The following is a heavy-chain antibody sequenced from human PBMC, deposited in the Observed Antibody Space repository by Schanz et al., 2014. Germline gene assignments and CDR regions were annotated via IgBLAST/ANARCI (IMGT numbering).Heavy chain of an antibody. CDR1: GGTFSTYT. D-gene: IGHD3-10*01. CDR3: ARGRSFYDY. J-gene: IGHJ4*02. CDR2: IIPSLGLA. Sequence: QVQLVQSGAEVKKPGSSVKVSCKASGGTFSTYTISWVRQAPGQGLEWMGRIIPSLGLAKYEQKFQDKVTITADTSTNTAYMELSSLTSEDTAVHDCARGRSFYDYWGQGTLVNVSS. V-gene: IGHV1-69*02.